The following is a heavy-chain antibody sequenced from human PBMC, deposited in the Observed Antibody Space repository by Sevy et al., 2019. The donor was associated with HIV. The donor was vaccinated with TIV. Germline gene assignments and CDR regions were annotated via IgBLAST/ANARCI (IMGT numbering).Heavy chain of an antibody. J-gene: IGHJ6*02. CDR2: MNPNSGNT. CDR1: GYTFTSYD. V-gene: IGHV1-8*01. D-gene: IGHD1-7*01. Sequence: ASVKVSCKASGYTFTSYDINWVRQATGQGLEWMGWMNPNSGNTGYAQKFQGTVTMTRNSSISTAYLEVSSLRLEDTAVYYWARSAASWNYIYAMDGGGQGTTVTVSS. CDR3: ARSAASWNYIYAMDG.